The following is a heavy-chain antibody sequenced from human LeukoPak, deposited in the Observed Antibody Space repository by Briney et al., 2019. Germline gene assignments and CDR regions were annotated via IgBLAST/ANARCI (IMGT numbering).Heavy chain of an antibody. CDR3: AKDRNQYFDPNFDY. V-gene: IGHV3-23*01. CDR1: GISFHTYA. Sequence: GGALRLSCAASGISFHTYAMMWVRQAPGQGLEWVLAVTRNGDTTYYADSVKGRFTISRDNSKNTLHLQMTSLRAEDTAVYYCAKDRNQYFDPNFDYWGQGTLVTVSS. D-gene: IGHD3-9*01. J-gene: IGHJ4*02. CDR2: VTRNGDTT.